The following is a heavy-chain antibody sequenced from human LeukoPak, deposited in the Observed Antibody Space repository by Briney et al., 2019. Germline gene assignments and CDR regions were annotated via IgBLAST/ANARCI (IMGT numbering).Heavy chain of an antibody. D-gene: IGHD3-22*01. J-gene: IGHJ4*02. CDR1: GGSISSNNYY. Sequence: TSETLSLTCTVSGGSISSNNYYWGWIRQPPGKGLEWIGSIYYSGSTYYNPSLKSRVTISVDTSKNQFSLKLSSVTAADTAVYYCAKDLENYYDSSGYVDYWGQGTLVTVSS. CDR2: IYYSGST. V-gene: IGHV4-39*02. CDR3: AKDLENYYDSSGYVDY.